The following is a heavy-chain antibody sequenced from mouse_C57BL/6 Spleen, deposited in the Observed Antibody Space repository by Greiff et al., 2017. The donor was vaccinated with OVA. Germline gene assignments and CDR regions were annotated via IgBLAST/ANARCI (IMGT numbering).Heavy chain of an antibody. V-gene: IGHV1-82*01. CDR2: IYPGDGDT. CDR1: GYAFSSSW. CDR3: AREAITTVVSYFDY. D-gene: IGHD1-1*01. Sequence: VQLQQSGPELVKPGASVKISCKASGYAFSSSWMNWVKQRPGKGLEWIGRIYPGDGDTNYNGKFKGKATLTADKSSSTAYMQLSSLTSEDSAVYYCAREAITTVVSYFDYWGQGTTLTVSS. J-gene: IGHJ2*01.